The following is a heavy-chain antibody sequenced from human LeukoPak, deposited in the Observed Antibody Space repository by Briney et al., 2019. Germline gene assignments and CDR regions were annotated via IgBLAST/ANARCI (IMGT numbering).Heavy chain of an antibody. CDR1: GYSFTSYW. J-gene: IGHJ3*02. CDR2: IDPSDSYT. V-gene: IGHV5-10-1*01. D-gene: IGHD3-22*01. CDR3: ARLWYGSSGDDAFDI. Sequence: GESLKISCKGSGYSFTSYWISWVRQMPGEGLEWMGRIDPSDSYTNYSPSFQGHVTISADKSISTAYLQWSSLKASDTAMYYCARLWYGSSGDDAFDIWGQGTMVTVSS.